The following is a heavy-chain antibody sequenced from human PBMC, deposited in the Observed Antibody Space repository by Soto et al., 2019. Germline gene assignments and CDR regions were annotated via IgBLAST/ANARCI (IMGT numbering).Heavy chain of an antibody. Sequence: PSETLSLTCTVSGGSISSSSYYWGWIRQPPGKGLEWIGSIYYSGSTYYNPSLKSRVTISVDTSKNQFSLKLSSVTAEDTAVYYCSRDRPGPQHYFDYWGLGIMVTVSS. CDR3: SRDRPGPQHYFDY. CDR2: IYYSGST. J-gene: IGHJ4*02. V-gene: IGHV4-39*02. CDR1: GGSISSSSYY. D-gene: IGHD6-6*01.